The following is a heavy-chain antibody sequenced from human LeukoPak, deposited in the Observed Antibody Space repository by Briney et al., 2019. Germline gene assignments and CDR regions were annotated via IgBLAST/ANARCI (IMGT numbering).Heavy chain of an antibody. CDR2: IYYSGST. D-gene: IGHD2-2*01. V-gene: IGHV4-39*01. CDR3: ARPYRFNNWFDP. J-gene: IGHJ5*02. CDR1: GGSISSSSYY. Sequence: SETLSLTCTVSGGSISSSSYYWGWIRQPPGKGLEWIGTIYYSGSTYYNPSLKSRVTISVDTSTNQFSLKLGSVTAADTAVYYCARPYRFNNWFDPWGQGTLVTVSS.